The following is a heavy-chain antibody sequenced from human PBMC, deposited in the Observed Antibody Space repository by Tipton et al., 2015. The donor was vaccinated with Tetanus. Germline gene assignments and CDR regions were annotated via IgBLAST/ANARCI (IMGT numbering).Heavy chain of an antibody. D-gene: IGHD3-16*01. CDR3: ARQFGNAFDI. J-gene: IGHJ3*02. CDR1: GDSLSGYSVA. Sequence: LRLSCDVSGDSLSGYSVAWNWIRQSPSRGLEWLGRTYYRSSWYTDYALSVRGRITINPDTSKSQFSLQLNSVTPEDSAVYYCARQFGNAFDIWGQGTVVSVSS. V-gene: IGHV6-1*01. CDR2: TYYRSSWYT.